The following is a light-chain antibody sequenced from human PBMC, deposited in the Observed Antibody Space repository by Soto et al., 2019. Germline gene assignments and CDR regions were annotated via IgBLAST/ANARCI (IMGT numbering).Light chain of an antibody. CDR1: SGHSSYI. CDR3: ETWDSNTRV. Sequence: QLVLTQSSSASASLGSSVKLTCTLSSGHSSYIFAWHQQQPGKAPRYLMKLEGSGSYNKGSGVPDRFSGSSSGADRYLTISNLQFEDEADYYCETWDSNTRVFRGGTKLTVL. J-gene: IGLJ2*01. CDR2: LEGSGSY. V-gene: IGLV4-60*02.